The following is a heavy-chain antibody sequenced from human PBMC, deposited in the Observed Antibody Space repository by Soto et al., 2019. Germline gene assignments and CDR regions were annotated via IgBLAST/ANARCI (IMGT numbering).Heavy chain of an antibody. Sequence: PGGSLRLSCAASGFTFSSYAMHWVRQAPGKGLEWVAVISYDGSNKYYADSVKGRFTISRDNSKNTLYLQMNSLRAEDTAVYYCAMGEDYSPPDYWGQGTLVTVSS. CDR3: AMGEDYSPPDY. CDR2: ISYDGSNK. V-gene: IGHV3-30-3*01. CDR1: GFTFSSYA. D-gene: IGHD3-16*01. J-gene: IGHJ4*02.